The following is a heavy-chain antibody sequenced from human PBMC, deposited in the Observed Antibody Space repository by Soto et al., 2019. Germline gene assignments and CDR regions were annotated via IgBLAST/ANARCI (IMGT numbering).Heavy chain of an antibody. Sequence: QITLKESGPTLVKPTQPLTLTCTFSGLSLSTSGAGVGWIRQPPGKALEWLGFIYWDEDKRYTPSLKSRLTITKDTSKRQVVLTMTNMDPVDTATYYCAHVFTFLAPFDSWGQGPLVTVSA. CDR3: AHVFTFLAPFDS. V-gene: IGHV2-5*02. J-gene: IGHJ4*02. D-gene: IGHD3-10*02. CDR1: GLSLSTSGAG. CDR2: IYWDEDK.